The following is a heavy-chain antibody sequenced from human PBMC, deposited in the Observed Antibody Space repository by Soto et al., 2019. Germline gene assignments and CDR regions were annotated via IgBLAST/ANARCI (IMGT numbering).Heavy chain of an antibody. J-gene: IGHJ4*02. CDR2: INHSGST. CDR3: GGGGCFAMTRVLGVREARFDD. CDR1: GGSFSGYY. Sequence: SETLSLTCAVYGGSFSGYYWSLIRQPPGKGLEWIGEINHSGSTNYNPSLKSRVTISVDTSKNQFSLKLSSVTAADTAVYYCGGGGCFAMTRVLGVREARFDDWGQGTRVPVVS. D-gene: IGHD3-10*01. V-gene: IGHV4-34*01.